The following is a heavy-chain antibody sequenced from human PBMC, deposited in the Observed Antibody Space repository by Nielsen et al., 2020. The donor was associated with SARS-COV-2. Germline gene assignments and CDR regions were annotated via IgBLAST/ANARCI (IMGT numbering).Heavy chain of an antibody. CDR2: ISWNSGSI. V-gene: IGHV3-9*01. D-gene: IGHD6-19*01. CDR1: GFPFDDYA. Sequence: LKISCAASGFPFDDYAMHWVRQAPGKGLEWVSGISWNSGSIGYADSVKGRFTISRDNAKNSLYLQMNSLRAEDTALYYCAKDIEQWLLVDGYRRFDPWGQGTLVTVSS. J-gene: IGHJ5*02. CDR3: AKDIEQWLLVDGYRRFDP.